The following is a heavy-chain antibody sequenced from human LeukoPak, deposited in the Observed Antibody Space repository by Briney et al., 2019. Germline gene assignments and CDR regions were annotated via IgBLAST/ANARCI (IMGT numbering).Heavy chain of an antibody. CDR1: GGSISSGSYY. J-gene: IGHJ3*02. V-gene: IGHV4-61*02. CDR3: ARDFHSSGYYVSDI. Sequence: SETLSLTCSVSGGSISSGSYYWSWIRQPAGKGLEWIGRIYTSGRTNYNPSLKSRVTISVDTSKNQFSLELSSVTAADTAVYYCARDFHSSGYYVSDIWGQGTTVIVSS. CDR2: IYTSGRT. D-gene: IGHD3-22*01.